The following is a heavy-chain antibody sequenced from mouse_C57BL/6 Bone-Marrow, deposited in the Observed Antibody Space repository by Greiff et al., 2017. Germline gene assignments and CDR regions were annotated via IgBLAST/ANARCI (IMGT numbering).Heavy chain of an antibody. V-gene: IGHV1-42*01. CDR3: ARLRNGLLYYFDY. CDR2: INPSTGGT. Sequence: EVQLQESGPELVKPGASVKISCKASGYSFTGYYMNWVKQSPEKSLEWIGEINPSTGGTTYNQKFKAKATLTVDKSSSTAYMQLKSLTSEDSAVYYCARLRNGLLYYFDYWGQGTTLTVSS. J-gene: IGHJ2*01. D-gene: IGHD1-1*01. CDR1: GYSFTGYY.